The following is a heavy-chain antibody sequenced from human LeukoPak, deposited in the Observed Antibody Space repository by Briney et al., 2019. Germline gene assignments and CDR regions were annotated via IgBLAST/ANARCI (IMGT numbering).Heavy chain of an antibody. CDR1: GFTFSSYE. CDR3: AKDSAEYSSASGVDY. J-gene: IGHJ4*02. CDR2: ISSSGSTI. V-gene: IGHV3-48*03. D-gene: IGHD6-6*01. Sequence: PGGSLRLSCAASGFTFSSYEMNWVRQAPGKGPEWVSYISSSGSTIYYADSVKGRFTISRDNAKNSLYLQMDSLRAEDTAVYYCAKDSAEYSSASGVDYWGQGTLVTVSS.